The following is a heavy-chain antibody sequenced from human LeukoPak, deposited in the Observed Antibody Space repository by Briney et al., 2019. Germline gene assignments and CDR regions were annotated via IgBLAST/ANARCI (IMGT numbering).Heavy chain of an antibody. CDR2: IIPFFGTA. CDR1: GGTFSSYA. J-gene: IGHJ5*02. Sequence: SVKVSCKASGGTFSSYAISWVRQAPGQGLEWMGRIIPFFGTANYAQKFQGRVTITTDESTSTAYMELSSLRSEDTAVYYCARDGSRFLEWLPYSGNWFDPWGQGTLVTVSS. D-gene: IGHD3-3*01. V-gene: IGHV1-69*05. CDR3: ARDGSRFLEWLPYSGNWFDP.